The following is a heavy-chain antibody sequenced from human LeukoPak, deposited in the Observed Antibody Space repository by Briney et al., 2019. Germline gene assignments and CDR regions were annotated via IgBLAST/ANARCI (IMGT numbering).Heavy chain of an antibody. J-gene: IGHJ4*02. D-gene: IGHD3-22*01. V-gene: IGHV4-39*07. CDR1: GGXISSSSYY. CDR2: IFYSGST. CDR3: SRGRTKDSSGGIDD. Sequence: SETLSLTCTVSGGXISSSSYYWGWIRQPPGKGLEWLGSIFYSGSTYYNPSLKSRVTISVDTSKNQFSLKLSSVTAADTAVYYCSRGRTKDSSGGIDDWGQGTLVTVSS.